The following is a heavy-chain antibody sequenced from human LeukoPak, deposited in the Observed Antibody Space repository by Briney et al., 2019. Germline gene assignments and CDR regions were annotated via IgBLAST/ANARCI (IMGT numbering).Heavy chain of an antibody. J-gene: IGHJ4*02. CDR1: GGSISSDY. CDR2: FYPSGST. CDR3: ARGAGPFDY. D-gene: IGHD6-13*01. Sequence: PSETLSLTCTVSGGSISSDYWSWIRQSAGRGLEWIGRFYPSGSTNYNPSLKSRVTMSVDTPKNQFSLKLTSVTAADTAVYYCARGAGPFDYWGQGTLVTVSS. V-gene: IGHV4-4*07.